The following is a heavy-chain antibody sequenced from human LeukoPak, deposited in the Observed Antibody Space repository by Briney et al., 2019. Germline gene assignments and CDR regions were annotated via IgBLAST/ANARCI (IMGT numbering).Heavy chain of an antibody. CDR2: IYYSGST. D-gene: IGHD2-21*01. Sequence: SQTLSLTCTVSGGSISSGGYYWSWIRQHPGKGLEWIGYIYYSGSTYYNPSLKSRVTISVDTSKNQFSLKLSSVTAANTAVYYCARELFPGGNYFDYWGQGTLVTVSS. CDR3: ARELFPGGNYFDY. J-gene: IGHJ4*02. CDR1: GGSISSGGYY. V-gene: IGHV4-31*03.